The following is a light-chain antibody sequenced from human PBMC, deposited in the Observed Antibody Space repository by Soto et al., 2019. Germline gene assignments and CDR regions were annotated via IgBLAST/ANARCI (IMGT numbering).Light chain of an antibody. V-gene: IGLV2-14*01. CDR3: SSYTSLKTRV. CDR1: SSDVGGYNY. CDR2: EVS. Sequence: QSALTQPASVSGSPGQSITISCTGTSSDVGGYNYVSWYQQHPGKAPKLMIYEVSNRPSGVSNRFSGSKSGNTASLTISGLQAEDEADYYCSSYTSLKTRVFGGGTKLTVL. J-gene: IGLJ2*01.